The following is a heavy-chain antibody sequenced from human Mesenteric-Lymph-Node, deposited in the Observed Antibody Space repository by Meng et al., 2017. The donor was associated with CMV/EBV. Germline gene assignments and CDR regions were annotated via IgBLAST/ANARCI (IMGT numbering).Heavy chain of an antibody. J-gene: IGHJ4*02. V-gene: IGHV3-21*01. Sequence: GESLKISCAASGFIFSDYTMSWVRRAPGKGLEWVSSITSRSGYKYYADSVKGRFSISRDNAKNSVYLQMNSLRAEDTAVYFCARDQDWLLDYWGQGTLVTVSS. CDR1: GFIFSDYT. CDR2: ITSRSGYK. CDR3: ARDQDWLLDY. D-gene: IGHD3/OR15-3a*01.